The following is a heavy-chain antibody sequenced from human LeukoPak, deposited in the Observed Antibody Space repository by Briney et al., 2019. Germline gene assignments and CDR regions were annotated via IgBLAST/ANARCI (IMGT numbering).Heavy chain of an antibody. CDR2: IYTSGST. D-gene: IGHD1-26*01. V-gene: IGHV4-4*07. J-gene: IGHJ4*02. CDR3: ARGVVGATVLREYYFDY. Sequence: SETLSLTCTVSGGSISSYYWSWIRQPAGKGLEWIGRIYTSGSTNYNPSLKSRVTMSVDTSKNQFSLKLSSVTAADTAVYYCARGVVGATVLREYYFDYWGQGTLVTVSS. CDR1: GGSISSYY.